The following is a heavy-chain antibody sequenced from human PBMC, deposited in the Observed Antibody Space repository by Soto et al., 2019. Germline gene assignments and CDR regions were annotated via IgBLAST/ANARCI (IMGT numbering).Heavy chain of an antibody. Sequence: ASVKVSCKASGGTFSLYAISWVRQAPGQGFEWMGGLIPLSGTPDYAQKFQGRVTITADESSTTAYMELSSLRSEDTAVYYCARGGFGGTRFNYYYYVLDVWGQGTTVTVSS. J-gene: IGHJ6*02. CDR3: ARGGFGGTRFNYYYYVLDV. CDR1: GGTFSLYA. CDR2: LIPLSGTP. D-gene: IGHD3-16*01. V-gene: IGHV1-69*13.